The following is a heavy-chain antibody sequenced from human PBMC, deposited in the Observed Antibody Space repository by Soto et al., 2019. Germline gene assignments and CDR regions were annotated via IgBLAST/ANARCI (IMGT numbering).Heavy chain of an antibody. CDR3: RVGCSSTSCYTNYYYGMDV. V-gene: IGHV4-39*01. J-gene: IGHJ6*02. D-gene: IGHD2-2*02. CDR1: GGSISSSSYY. Sequence: TSETLSLTCTVSGGSISSSSYYWGWIRQPPGKGLEWIGSIYYSGSTYYNPSLKSRVTISVDTSKNQFSLKLSSVTAADTAVYYCRVGCSSTSCYTNYYYGMDVWGQGTTVTVSS. CDR2: IYYSGST.